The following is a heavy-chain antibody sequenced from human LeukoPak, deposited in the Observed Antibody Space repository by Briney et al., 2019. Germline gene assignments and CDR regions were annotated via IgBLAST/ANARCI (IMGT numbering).Heavy chain of an antibody. V-gene: IGHV3-21*01. D-gene: IGHD3-22*01. Sequence: GGSLRLSCAASGFTFSSYSMSWVRQAPGKGLEWVSSISSSSSYIYYADSVKGRFTISRDNAKNSLYLQMNSLRAEDTAVYYCAREKISYYYDSRGAFDIWGQGTMVTVSS. CDR1: GFTFSSYS. CDR3: AREKISYYYDSRGAFDI. J-gene: IGHJ3*02. CDR2: ISSSSSYI.